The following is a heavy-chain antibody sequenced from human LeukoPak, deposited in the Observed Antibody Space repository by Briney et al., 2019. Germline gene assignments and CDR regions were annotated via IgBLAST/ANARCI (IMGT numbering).Heavy chain of an antibody. D-gene: IGHD3-10*01. CDR1: GGSISSSNW. Sequence: PSETLSLTCVVSGGSISSSNWWSWVRQPPGKGLEWIGEIYHSGSTNYNPSLKSRVTILVDTSKNQFSLKLTSVIVADTAVYYCARASGSDYWGQGTLVTVSS. CDR2: IYHSGST. J-gene: IGHJ4*02. V-gene: IGHV4-4*02. CDR3: ARASGSDY.